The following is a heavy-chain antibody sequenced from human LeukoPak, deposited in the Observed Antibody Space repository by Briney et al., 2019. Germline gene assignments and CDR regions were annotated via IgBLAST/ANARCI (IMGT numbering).Heavy chain of an antibody. CDR2: IYFSVST. Sequence: KSSETLSLTCTVSGGSISSSSYYWGWIRQPPGKGLEWIGSIYFSVSTFYNPSLKSRVTISVGTSKNQFSLKLSSVTAADTAVYYCARRVPNWYFDLWGRGTLVTVSS. V-gene: IGHV4-39*01. CDR3: ARRVPNWYFDL. CDR1: GGSISSSSYY. D-gene: IGHD1-1*01. J-gene: IGHJ2*01.